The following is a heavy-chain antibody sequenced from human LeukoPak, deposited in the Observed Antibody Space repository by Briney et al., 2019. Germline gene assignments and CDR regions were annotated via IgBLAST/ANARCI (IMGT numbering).Heavy chain of an antibody. Sequence: SETLSLTCTVSGGSISSYYWSWIRQPPGKGLEWIGYIYYSGSTNYNPSLKSRVTISVDTSKNQFSLKLSSVTAADTAVYYCARLRSSITIFGVVTWSGYYYYGMDVWGQGTTVTVSS. CDR2: IYYSGST. J-gene: IGHJ6*02. CDR1: GGSISSYY. V-gene: IGHV4-59*01. CDR3: ARLRSSITIFGVVTWSGYYYYGMDV. D-gene: IGHD3-3*01.